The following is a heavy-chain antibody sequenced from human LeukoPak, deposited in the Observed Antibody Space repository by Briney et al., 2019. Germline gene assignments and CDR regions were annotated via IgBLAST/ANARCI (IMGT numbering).Heavy chain of an antibody. J-gene: IGHJ5*02. CDR2: IYYSGST. CDR3: ARLIRGYSGYDPNWFDP. CDR1: GGSIGGDH. D-gene: IGHD5-12*01. Sequence: PSETLSLTCTISGGSIGGDHWSWIRQAPGEGLEWIRYIYYSGSTNYNPSLKSRVTISVDTSKNQFSLKLSSVTAADTAVYYCARLIRGYSGYDPNWFDPWGQGTLVTVSS. V-gene: IGHV4-59*08.